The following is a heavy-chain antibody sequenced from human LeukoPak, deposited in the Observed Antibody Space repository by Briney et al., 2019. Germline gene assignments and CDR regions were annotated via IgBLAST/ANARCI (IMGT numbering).Heavy chain of an antibody. V-gene: IGHV3-23*01. D-gene: IGHD4-17*01. CDR3: ARFGDYGRV. CDR2: IFPSGGEI. Sequence: PGGSLRLSCEASGFTFSTFAMIWVRQPPGKGLEWVSGIFPSGGEIHYADSVRGRFNISRDNSKSTLSLQMNSLRAEDTAVYYCARFGDYGRVWGQGTLVSVSS. CDR1: GFTFSTFA. J-gene: IGHJ4*02.